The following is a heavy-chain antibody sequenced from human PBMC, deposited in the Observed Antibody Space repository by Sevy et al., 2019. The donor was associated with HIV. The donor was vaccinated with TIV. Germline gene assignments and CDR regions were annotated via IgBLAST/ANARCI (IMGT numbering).Heavy chain of an antibody. CDR1: GGSISAYY. Sequence: SETLSLTCTVFGGSISAYYWSWIRQSPEKGLQYIGYIYYTGSTNYNPSLKSRVTISVDTSKNQFSLRLTSVTAADTAIYYCARAPPVRSGDDALNWFDPWGQVTLVTVSS. V-gene: IGHV4-59*01. CDR2: IYYTGST. D-gene: IGHD5-12*01. J-gene: IGHJ5*02. CDR3: ARAPPVRSGDDALNWFDP.